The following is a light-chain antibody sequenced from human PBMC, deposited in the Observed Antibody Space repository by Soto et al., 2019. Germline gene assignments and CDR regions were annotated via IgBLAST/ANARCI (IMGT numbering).Light chain of an antibody. CDR2: EGT. CDR1: SSDCGGYNV. J-gene: IGLJ3*02. CDR3: CSYADTSTFWVV. Sequence: QSVLTQPASVSGSPGQSITISCSGTSSDCGGYNVVSWYQQHPGKAPKLIIYEGTKRPSGVSNRFSGSKSGNAASLTISGLQTEDEADYYCCSYADTSTFWVVFGGGTKVTVL. V-gene: IGLV2-23*03.